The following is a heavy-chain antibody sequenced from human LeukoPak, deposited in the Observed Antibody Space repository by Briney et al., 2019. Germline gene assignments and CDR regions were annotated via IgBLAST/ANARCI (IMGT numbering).Heavy chain of an antibody. V-gene: IGHV3-7*01. Sequence: PGGSLRLSCAASGFPFSSYALRWVRQAPGKGLEWVANIKQDGSEEYYVDSVKGRFTISRDNANNSLYLQMNSLRAEDTAVYYCARDRTPYVWGQGTLVTVSS. CDR1: GFPFSSYA. CDR3: ARDRTPYV. D-gene: IGHD1/OR15-1a*01. J-gene: IGHJ4*02. CDR2: IKQDGSEE.